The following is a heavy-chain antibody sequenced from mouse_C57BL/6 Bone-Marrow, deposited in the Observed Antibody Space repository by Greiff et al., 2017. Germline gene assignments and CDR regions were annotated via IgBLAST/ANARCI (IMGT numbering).Heavy chain of an antibody. D-gene: IGHD2-3*01. CDR2: IYRGNGDT. CDR1: GYTFTSYN. V-gene: IGHV1-12*01. CDR3: ARVGYYSY. J-gene: IGHJ3*01. Sequence: QVQLQQSGAELVRPGASVKMSCKASGYTFTSYNMHWVKQTPRQGLVWIGAIYRGNGDTSSNQKFKGKATLTVDQSSSAAYVQISSLTSEDAAVYFCARVGYYSYWGQGTLVTVCA.